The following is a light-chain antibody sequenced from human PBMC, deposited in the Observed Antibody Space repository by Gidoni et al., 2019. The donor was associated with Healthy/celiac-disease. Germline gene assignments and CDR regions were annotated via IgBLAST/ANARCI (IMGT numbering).Light chain of an antibody. CDR1: QSVSSN. V-gene: IGKV3-15*01. CDR3: QQYNNWPET. CDR2: GAS. Sequence: EIVMTQSQATLSVSPGERATLPCRASQSVSSNLAWYQQKPGQAPRLLIYGASTRATGIPARFSGSGSGTEFTLTISSLQSEDFAVYYCQQYNNWPETFGQGTKVEIK. J-gene: IGKJ1*01.